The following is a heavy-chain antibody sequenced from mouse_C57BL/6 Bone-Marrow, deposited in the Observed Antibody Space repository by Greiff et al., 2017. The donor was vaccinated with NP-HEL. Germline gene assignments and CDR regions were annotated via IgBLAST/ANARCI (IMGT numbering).Heavy chain of an antibody. CDR3: ARQGLGDYAMDY. D-gene: IGHD2-4*01. CDR1: GFTFSSYG. Sequence: EVHLVESGGDLVKPGGSLKLSCAASGFTFSSYGMSWVRQTPDKRLEWVATISSGGSYTYYPDSVKGRFTISRDNAKNTLYLQMSSLKSEDTAMYYCARQGLGDYAMDYWGQGTSVTVSS. CDR2: ISSGGSYT. V-gene: IGHV5-6*01. J-gene: IGHJ4*01.